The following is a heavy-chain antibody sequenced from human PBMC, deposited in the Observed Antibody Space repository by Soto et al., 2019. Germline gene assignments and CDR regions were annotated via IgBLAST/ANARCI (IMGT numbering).Heavy chain of an antibody. V-gene: IGHV3-30*18. CDR1: GFTFSSYG. CDR2: ISYDGSNK. CDR3: AKELKVYYYYGMDV. Sequence: PGGSLRLSCAASGFTFSSYGMHWVRQAPGKGLEWVAVISYDGSNKYYADSVKGRFTISGDNSKNTLYLQMNSLRAEDTAVYYCAKELKVYYYYGMDVWGQGTTVTVSS. J-gene: IGHJ6*02.